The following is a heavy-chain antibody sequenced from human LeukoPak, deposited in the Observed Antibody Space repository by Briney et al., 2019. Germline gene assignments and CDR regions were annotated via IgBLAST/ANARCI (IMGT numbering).Heavy chain of an antibody. CDR3: ARVGYSYGSYYYYGMDV. J-gene: IGHJ6*02. CDR2: IYYSGST. Sequence: PSETLPLTCTVSGGSISSYDWSWIRQPPGKGLEWIGYIYYSGSTNYNPSLKSRVTISVDTSKKQFSLKVSSVTAADTAVYYCARVGYSYGSYYYYGMDVWGQGTTVTVSS. D-gene: IGHD5-18*01. V-gene: IGHV4-59*01. CDR1: GGSISSYD.